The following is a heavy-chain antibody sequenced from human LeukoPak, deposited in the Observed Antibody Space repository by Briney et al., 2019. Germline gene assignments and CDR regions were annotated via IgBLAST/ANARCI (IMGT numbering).Heavy chain of an antibody. CDR3: ARVVGLTGHSSSWYSGYYYYMDV. CDR2: INPSGGST. CDR1: GYTFTIYY. J-gene: IGHJ6*03. D-gene: IGHD6-13*01. V-gene: IGHV1-46*01. Sequence: ASVKVSCKASGYTFTIYYIHWVRQAPGQGLEWMGLINPSGGSTNYAQKFQGRVTMTRDTSTSTVYMELSSLRSEDTAVYYCARVVGLTGHSSSWYSGYYYYMDVWGKGTTVTVSS.